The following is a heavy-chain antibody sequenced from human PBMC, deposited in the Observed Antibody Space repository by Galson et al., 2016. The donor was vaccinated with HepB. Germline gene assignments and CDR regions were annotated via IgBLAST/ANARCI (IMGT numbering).Heavy chain of an antibody. Sequence: SETLSLTCTVSGGSMSSYYWIWIRQPPGKGLEWIGEIYYRGSTNYNPSLKSRVTISVDTSKTQFSLKLTAVTAADTAVYYCARYPGYYGSGTRGAFDIWGQGTMVTVSS. D-gene: IGHD3-10*01. J-gene: IGHJ3*02. CDR2: IYYRGST. CDR1: GGSMSSYY. V-gene: IGHV4-59*01. CDR3: ARYPGYYGSGTRGAFDI.